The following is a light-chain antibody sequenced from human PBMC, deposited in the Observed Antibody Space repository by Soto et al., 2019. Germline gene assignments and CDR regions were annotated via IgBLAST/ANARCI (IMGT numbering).Light chain of an antibody. CDR2: DAS. J-gene: IGKJ4*01. CDR3: QQYNKWPPLT. CDR1: QSVSSD. Sequence: EIVMTQSPATLSVSPGERATLSCRASQSVSSDLAWYQQKPGQAPRLLIYDASTRATAIPVRFSGSGSGTEFTLTISSLHSEDFALYYCQQYNKWPPLTFGGGTKVEI. V-gene: IGKV3-15*01.